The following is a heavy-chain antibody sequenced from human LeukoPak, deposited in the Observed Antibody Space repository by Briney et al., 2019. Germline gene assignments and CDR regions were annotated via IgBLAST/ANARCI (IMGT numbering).Heavy chain of an antibody. J-gene: IGHJ4*02. D-gene: IGHD1-26*01. V-gene: IGHV3-15*01. Sequence: PGGSLRLSCATSGFTFTDAWMAWVRQVPGKGLEWVGRIKGKSHGGAIDDAGPLKARFVISRDDSKNTVSLQMNSLRIEDTAVYYCTTDLLGQWKPHWGQGTLVTVSS. CDR3: TTDLLGQWKPH. CDR2: IKGKSHGGAI. CDR1: GFTFTDAW.